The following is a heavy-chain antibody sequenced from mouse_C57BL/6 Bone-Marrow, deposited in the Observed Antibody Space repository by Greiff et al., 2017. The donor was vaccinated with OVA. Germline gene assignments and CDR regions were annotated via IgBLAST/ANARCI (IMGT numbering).Heavy chain of an antibody. V-gene: IGHV3-6*01. CDR2: ISYDGSN. CDR1: GYSITSGYY. J-gene: IGHJ2*01. CDR3: ARENYGSSHFDY. D-gene: IGHD1-1*01. Sequence: EVKLVESGPGLVKPPQSLSLTCSVTGYSITSGYYWNWIRQFPGNKLEWMGYISYDGSNNYNPSLKNRISITRDTSKNQFFLKLNSVTTEDTATYYCARENYGSSHFDYWGQGTTLTVSS.